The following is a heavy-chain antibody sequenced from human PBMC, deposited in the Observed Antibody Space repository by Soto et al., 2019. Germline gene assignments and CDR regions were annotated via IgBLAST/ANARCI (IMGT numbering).Heavy chain of an antibody. CDR2: ISAYNGNT. J-gene: IGHJ4*02. V-gene: IGHV1-18*01. Sequence: QVQLVQSGAEVKKPGASVKVSCKASGYTFTSYGISWVRQAPGQGLEWMGWISAYNGNTNYAQKLQGRVTMTTDPTPSTADMELRSLRSDDTAVYYWARDAAVGLLDSWGQGPLVTVPS. CDR3: ARDAAVGLLDS. D-gene: IGHD1-26*01. CDR1: GYTFTSYG.